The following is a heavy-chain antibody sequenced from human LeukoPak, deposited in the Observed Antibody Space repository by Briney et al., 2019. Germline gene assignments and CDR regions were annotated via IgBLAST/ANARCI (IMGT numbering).Heavy chain of an antibody. CDR3: AKVGRQEFDY. Sequence: GGSLRLSCAASGFTLSSYAMSWVRQAPGKGLEWVSYISSSGSTIYYADSVKGRFTISRDNAKNSLYPQMNSLRAEDTAVYYCAKVGRQEFDYWGQGTLVTVSS. CDR1: GFTLSSYA. J-gene: IGHJ4*02. V-gene: IGHV3-48*04. CDR2: ISSSGSTI.